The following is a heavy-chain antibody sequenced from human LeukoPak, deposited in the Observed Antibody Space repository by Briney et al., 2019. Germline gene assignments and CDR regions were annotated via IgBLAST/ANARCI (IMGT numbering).Heavy chain of an antibody. CDR1: GFTFEDYG. J-gene: IGHJ4*01. CDR2: INWNGGNT. Sequence: SGGSLRLSCAASGFTFEDYGMSWVRQAPGRGLEWVSAINWNGGNTGYGDSVKGRFSISRDNAKNSLYLQMSSLRAEDTALYYCVREGGSYYDLDYWGHGTLVTVSS. V-gene: IGHV3-20*04. D-gene: IGHD1-26*01. CDR3: VREGGSYYDLDY.